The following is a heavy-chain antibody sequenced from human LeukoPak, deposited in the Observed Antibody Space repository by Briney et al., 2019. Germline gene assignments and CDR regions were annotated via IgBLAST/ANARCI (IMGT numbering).Heavy chain of an antibody. Sequence: SETLSLTCSVSDYSISSGYFWGWIRQPPGKGLEWIGIVHFGDIFYYNPSLESRITISLDTSRNQFSLKLNSVTAADTAVYYCAKSNGYGLVDIWGQGTMVTVSS. CDR1: DYSISSGYF. CDR2: VHFGDIF. V-gene: IGHV4-38-2*02. CDR3: AKSNGYGLVDI. D-gene: IGHD3-10*01. J-gene: IGHJ3*02.